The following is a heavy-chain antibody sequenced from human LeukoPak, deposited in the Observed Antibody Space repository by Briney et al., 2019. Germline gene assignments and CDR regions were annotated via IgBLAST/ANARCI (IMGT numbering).Heavy chain of an antibody. V-gene: IGHV4-4*07. J-gene: IGHJ4*02. Sequence: SETLSLTCAVYGGSFSGYYWSWIRQPAGKGLEWIGRIYTSGSTNYNPSLKSRVTMSVDTSKNQFSLKLSSVTAADTAVYYCARDINPAVAGFHFDYWGQGTLVTVSS. CDR1: GGSFSGYY. D-gene: IGHD6-19*01. CDR3: ARDINPAVAGFHFDY. CDR2: IYTSGST.